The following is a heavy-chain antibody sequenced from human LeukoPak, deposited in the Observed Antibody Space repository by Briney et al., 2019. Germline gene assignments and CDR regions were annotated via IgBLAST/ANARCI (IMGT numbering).Heavy chain of an antibody. CDR2: IYYSGST. CDR1: GGSISSYY. Sequence: SETLSLTCTVSGGSISSYYWSWIRQPPGKGLEWIGYIYYSGSTNYNPSLKSRVTISVDTSKNQFSLKLSSVTAADTAVYYCARGGRSIAVAGPDYWGQGTLVTVSS. D-gene: IGHD6-19*01. CDR3: ARGGRSIAVAGPDY. J-gene: IGHJ4*02. V-gene: IGHV4-59*01.